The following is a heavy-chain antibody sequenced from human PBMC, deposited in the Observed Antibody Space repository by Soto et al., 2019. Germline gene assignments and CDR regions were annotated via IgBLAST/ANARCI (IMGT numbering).Heavy chain of an antibody. D-gene: IGHD6-6*01. Sequence: QVQMVQSGAEVKTPGSSVKVSCKASGGTFSSYAISWVRQAPGQGLEWMGGIIPIFGTANYAQKFQGRVTITADESTSTADIELSSLRSEDTAVYYCARARQLGRDDAFDIWGQGTMVTVSS. J-gene: IGHJ3*02. V-gene: IGHV1-69*01. CDR2: IIPIFGTA. CDR3: ARARQLGRDDAFDI. CDR1: GGTFSSYA.